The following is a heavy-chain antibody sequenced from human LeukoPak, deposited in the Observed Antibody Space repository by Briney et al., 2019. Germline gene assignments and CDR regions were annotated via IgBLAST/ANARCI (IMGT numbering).Heavy chain of an antibody. Sequence: GGSLRLSCAASGFTVSSNYMSWVRQAPGKGLEWVAFIRYDGNNKYYADSVKGRSIISRDNSKNTLYLQMNSLRAEDTAVYYCAKSEGVVITQYYFDYWGQGTLVTVSS. V-gene: IGHV3-30*02. CDR2: IRYDGNNK. CDR3: AKSEGVVITQYYFDY. J-gene: IGHJ4*02. CDR1: GFTVSSNY. D-gene: IGHD3-22*01.